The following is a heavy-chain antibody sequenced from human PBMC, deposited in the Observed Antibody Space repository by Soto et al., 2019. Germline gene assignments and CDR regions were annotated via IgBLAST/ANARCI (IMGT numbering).Heavy chain of an antibody. CDR3: AREVRDGMGYYGMDV. Sequence: QVQLVESGGGVVQPGRSLRLSCAASGFTFSSYGMHWVRQAPDKGLEWVAVIWYDGSNKYYADSVKGRFTISRDNSKNTLYLQMNSLRAEDTAVYYCAREVRDGMGYYGMDVWGQGTTVTVSS. J-gene: IGHJ6*02. CDR1: GFTFSSYG. CDR2: IWYDGSNK. D-gene: IGHD1-1*01. V-gene: IGHV3-33*01.